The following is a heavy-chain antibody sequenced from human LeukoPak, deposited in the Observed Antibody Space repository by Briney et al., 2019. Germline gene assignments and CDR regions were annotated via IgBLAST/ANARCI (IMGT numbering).Heavy chain of an antibody. CDR3: ARGFSSGWPGAFDI. J-gene: IGHJ3*02. Sequence: SQTLSLTCAISGDSVSSNIAAWNWIRQSPSRGLEWLGRTNYRRSKWSNDFAVSLTSRITINPDTSKNQFSLQLTSVTPEDTAVYYCARGFSSGWPGAFDIWGQGTMVTVSS. V-gene: IGHV6-1*01. D-gene: IGHD6-19*01. CDR1: GDSVSSNIAA. CDR2: TNYRRSKWSN.